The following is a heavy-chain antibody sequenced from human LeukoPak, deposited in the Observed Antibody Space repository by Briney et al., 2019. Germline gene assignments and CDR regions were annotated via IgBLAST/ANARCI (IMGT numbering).Heavy chain of an antibody. CDR2: IKQDGSEK. CDR3: ARDWAIYDILTGYYITRSSQFDY. J-gene: IGHJ4*02. Sequence: PPGGSLRLSCAASGFTFSSYWMSWVRQAPGKGLEWAANIKQDGSEKYYVDSVKGRFTISRDNAKNSLYLQMNSLRAEDTAVYYCARDWAIYDILTGYYITRSSQFDYWGQGTLVTVSS. CDR1: GFTFSSYW. D-gene: IGHD3-9*01. V-gene: IGHV3-7*01.